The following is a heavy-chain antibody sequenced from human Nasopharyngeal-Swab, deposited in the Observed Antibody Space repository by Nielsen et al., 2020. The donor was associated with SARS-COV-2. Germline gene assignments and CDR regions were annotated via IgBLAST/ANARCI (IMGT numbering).Heavy chain of an antibody. Sequence: SVKVSCKASGGTFGSSGINWMRQAPGQGLEWMGGIIPMLGVTNYPQKFQGRVTITADKSTNTAYMELSSLRSEDTAVYYCASPVEMSTTWGQGTLVTVSS. V-gene: IGHV1-69*10. J-gene: IGHJ5*02. CDR2: IIPMLGVT. CDR1: GGTFGSSG. D-gene: IGHD5-24*01. CDR3: ASPVEMSTT.